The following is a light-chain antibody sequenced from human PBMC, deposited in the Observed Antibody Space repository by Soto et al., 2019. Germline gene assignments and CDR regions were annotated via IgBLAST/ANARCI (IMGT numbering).Light chain of an antibody. V-gene: IGKV3-11*01. J-gene: IGKJ5*01. CDR3: QQRSNWPIT. CDR2: DAS. Sequence: EIVLTQSPATLSLSPGERATLSCRASQSVSSYLAWYQQNPGQAPRLLIYDASNRATGIPARFSGSGSGTDFTVTICSLEREDFEVYYCQQRSNWPITFGQGTRVEIK. CDR1: QSVSSY.